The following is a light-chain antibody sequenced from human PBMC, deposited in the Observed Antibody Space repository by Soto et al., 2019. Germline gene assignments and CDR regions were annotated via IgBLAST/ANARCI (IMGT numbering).Light chain of an antibody. CDR3: SSYTSSSTLV. CDR2: DVS. J-gene: IGLJ1*01. V-gene: IGLV2-14*01. Sequence: QSALTQPASVSGSPGQSITISCTGTSSDVGGYNYVSWYHQHPGKAPKLMIYDVSNRPSGVSNRFSGSKSGNTASLTISGLKAEDEADYYCSSYTSSSTLVFGTGTKVTVL. CDR1: SSDVGGYNY.